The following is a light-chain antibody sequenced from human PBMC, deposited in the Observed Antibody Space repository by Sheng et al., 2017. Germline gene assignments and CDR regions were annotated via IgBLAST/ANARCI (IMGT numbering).Light chain of an antibody. J-gene: IGLJ2*01. V-gene: IGLV2-8*01. Sequence: QSALTQPPSASGSPGQSVTISCTGTSGDVGAHNYVSWYQQHAGKVPKLIIYEVSRRPSGVPDRFXASKSGNTAALTVSGLQVEDEADYYCSSYVNYVGSDGVIFGGGTKLTVL. CDR2: EVS. CDR3: SSYVNYVGSDGVI. CDR1: SGDVGAHNY.